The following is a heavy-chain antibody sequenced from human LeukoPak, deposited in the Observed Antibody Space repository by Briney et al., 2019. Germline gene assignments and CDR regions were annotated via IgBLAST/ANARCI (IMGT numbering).Heavy chain of an antibody. J-gene: IGHJ3*02. CDR2: IIPILGIA. D-gene: IGHD2-2*01. V-gene: IGHV1-69*02. CDR1: GGTFSSYT. CDR3: ARGPVVPAALSPDAFDI. Sequence: SVKVSCKASGGTFSSYTIGWVRQAPGQGLEWMGRIIPILGIANHAQKFQGRVTITADKSTSTAYMELSSLRSEDTAVYYCARGPVVPAALSPDAFDIWGQGTMVTVSS.